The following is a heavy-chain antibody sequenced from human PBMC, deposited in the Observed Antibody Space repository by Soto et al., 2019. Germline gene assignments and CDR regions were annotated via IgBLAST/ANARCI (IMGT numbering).Heavy chain of an antibody. CDR1: GGSISSGGYY. V-gene: IGHV4-30-4*08. CDR2: IHSSGST. D-gene: IGHD3-10*01. CDR3: ARVGFGELLAHGMDV. J-gene: IGHJ6*02. Sequence: SETLSLTCTVSGGSISSGGYYWSWIRQHPGKGLEWIGYIHSSGSTYYNPSLKSRVTISVDTSKNQFSLKLSSVTAADTAVYYCARVGFGELLAHGMDVWGQGTTVTVSS.